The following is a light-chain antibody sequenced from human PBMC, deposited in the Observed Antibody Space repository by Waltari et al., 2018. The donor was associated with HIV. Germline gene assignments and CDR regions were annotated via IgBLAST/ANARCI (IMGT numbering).Light chain of an antibody. V-gene: IGLV1-47*01. CDR1: KSKIGNNF. Sequence: QPKMTQAPSASKTPGQRITMSCPGTKSKIGNNFIYWYQQIAGAAPRLVMARNDQRPAGVPDRFSGTKSGTSAFLAITGLRLDDEATYFCASWDDNLGHWIFGGGTKLTVL. CDR2: RND. J-gene: IGLJ2*01. CDR3: ASWDDNLGHWI.